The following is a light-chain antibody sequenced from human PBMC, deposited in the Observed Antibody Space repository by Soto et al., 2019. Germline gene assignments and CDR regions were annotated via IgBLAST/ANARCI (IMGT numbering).Light chain of an antibody. CDR1: QSISVH. Sequence: DIQMTQSPSSLSASVGDTVTITCRASQSISVHLNWYQQKPGKVPTLLIYAASNLHSGVPSRFSGSVSETDFALTISSLQPEDFATYYCQQSFITPYTFGQGTRLEIK. CDR3: QQSFITPYT. CDR2: AAS. V-gene: IGKV1-39*01. J-gene: IGKJ2*01.